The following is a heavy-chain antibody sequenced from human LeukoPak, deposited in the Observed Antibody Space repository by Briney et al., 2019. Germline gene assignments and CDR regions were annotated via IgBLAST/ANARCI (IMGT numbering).Heavy chain of an antibody. V-gene: IGHV4-61*02. D-gene: IGHD6-19*01. CDR1: DASISSDTYF. CDR2: ISSTGRT. Sequence: PSETLSLTCSVSDASISSDTYFWSWIRQPAGKGLEWIGRISSTGRTDYNPSLTSRVTISIDTSKNHFSMDLSSVTAADTAVYYCAKGAGPPWFDPWGQGTLVTVSS. J-gene: IGHJ5*02. CDR3: AKGAGPPWFDP.